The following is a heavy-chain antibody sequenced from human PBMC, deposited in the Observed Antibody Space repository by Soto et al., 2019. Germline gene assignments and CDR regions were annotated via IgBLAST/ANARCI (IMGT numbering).Heavy chain of an antibody. D-gene: IGHD6-19*01. CDR2: IYYSGST. Sequence: PSETLSLTCTVSGGSISSYYWSWIRQPPGKGLEWIGYIYYSGSTNYNPSLKSRVTISVDTSKNQFSLKLSSVTAADTAVYYCARDSGQWLRFFDYWGQGTLVTVSS. CDR3: ARDSGQWLRFFDY. CDR1: GGSISSYY. J-gene: IGHJ4*02. V-gene: IGHV4-59*01.